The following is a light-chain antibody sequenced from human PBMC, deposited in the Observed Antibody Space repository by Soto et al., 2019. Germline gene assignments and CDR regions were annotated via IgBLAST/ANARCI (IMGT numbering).Light chain of an antibody. CDR3: QQYNSYPT. V-gene: IGKV1-5*03. CDR2: TAS. J-gene: IGKJ1*01. Sequence: DIQMTQSPSTLSASVGERVTITCRASQSISSWLAWYQQKPGKAPKLLIYTASSLESGVPSRFSGSGSGTDFTLTISSLQPDDFATYYCQQYNSYPTFGQGTKVDI. CDR1: QSISSW.